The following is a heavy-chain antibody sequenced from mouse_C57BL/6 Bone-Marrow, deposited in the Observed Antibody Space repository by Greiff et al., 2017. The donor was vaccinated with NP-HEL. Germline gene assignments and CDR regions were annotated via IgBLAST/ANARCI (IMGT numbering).Heavy chain of an antibody. CDR2: INPSSGYT. CDR1: GYTFPSYW. V-gene: IGHV1-7*01. D-gene: IGHD1-1*01. CDR3: ARADYYGSSPHYYAMDY. Sequence: VQLQQSGAELAKPGASVKLSCKASGYTFPSYWMHWVKQRPGQGLAWIGYINPSSGYTKYNQKFKDKATLTADKSSSTAYMQLSSLTYEDSAVYYCARADYYGSSPHYYAMDYWGQGTSVTVSS. J-gene: IGHJ4*01.